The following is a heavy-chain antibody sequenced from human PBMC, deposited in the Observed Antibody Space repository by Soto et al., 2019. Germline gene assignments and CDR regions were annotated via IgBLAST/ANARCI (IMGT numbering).Heavy chain of an antibody. Sequence: SGGSLRLSCAASGFTFSSSSMNWVRQAPGKGLEWVSSISSSSTYIYYADSVKGRFTISRDNAKNSLSLQMNILRAEDTAVYYCARDLSLDFWSGPMDVWGQGTTVTVSS. D-gene: IGHD3-3*01. J-gene: IGHJ6*02. V-gene: IGHV3-21*01. CDR3: ARDLSLDFWSGPMDV. CDR1: GFTFSSSS. CDR2: ISSSSTYI.